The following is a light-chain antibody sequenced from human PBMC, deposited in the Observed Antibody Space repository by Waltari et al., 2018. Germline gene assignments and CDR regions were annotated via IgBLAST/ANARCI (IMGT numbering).Light chain of an antibody. CDR1: KLGEKY. CDR2: QDN. V-gene: IGLV3-1*01. Sequence: SYELTQPPSVSVSPGQTASITCSGDKLGEKYACWYQQKPGQSPVLFISQDNKRPSGISERFSGSNSGNTATLTISGTQAMDEADYYCQVWDSSTAVFGGGTRLTVL. J-gene: IGLJ3*02. CDR3: QVWDSSTAV.